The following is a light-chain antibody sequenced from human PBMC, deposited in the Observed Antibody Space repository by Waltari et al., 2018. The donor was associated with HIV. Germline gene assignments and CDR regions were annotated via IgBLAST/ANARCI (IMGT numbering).Light chain of an antibody. V-gene: IGLV2-23*02. J-gene: IGLJ2*01. Sequence: SALIQPASMSGPPGLSITNPCTGTRSDGGSYNLISWYPQHPGKAPNVITYDVSKRPSGVSKRFSGSKSGNTASLTISGLQAEDEADYYCCSYANSSDVFGGGTKVTVL. CDR1: RSDGGSYNL. CDR2: DVS. CDR3: CSYANSSDV.